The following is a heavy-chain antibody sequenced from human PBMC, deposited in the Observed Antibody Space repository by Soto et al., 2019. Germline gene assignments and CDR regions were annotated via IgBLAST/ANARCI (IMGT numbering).Heavy chain of an antibody. Sequence: EVQLVETGGGLIQPGGSLRLSCVASGFSVSGNFMSWVRQPPGRGLEWVSILYTDDTTHYAESVKGRFTISRDNSKNTVCLQMNSLTADDTAVYYCARGPLVRVDYYYGMDVWGQGTTVTVSS. CDR3: ARGPLVRVDYYYGMDV. V-gene: IGHV3-53*02. CDR1: GFSVSGNF. CDR2: LYTDDTT. J-gene: IGHJ6*02. D-gene: IGHD6-13*01.